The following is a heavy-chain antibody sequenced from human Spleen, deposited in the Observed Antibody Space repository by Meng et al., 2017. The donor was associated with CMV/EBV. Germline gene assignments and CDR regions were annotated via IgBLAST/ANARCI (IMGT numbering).Heavy chain of an antibody. CDR2: IKQDGSEK. D-gene: IGHD1-26*01. V-gene: IGHV3-7*01. Sequence: GGSLRLSCKGSGYMFTTYWIGWVRQAPGKGLEWVANIKQDGSEKYYVDSVKGRFTISRDNAKNSLYLQMNSLRAEDTAVYYCARDAWELNFDYWGQGTLVTVSS. CDR1: GYMFTTYW. J-gene: IGHJ4*02. CDR3: ARDAWELNFDY.